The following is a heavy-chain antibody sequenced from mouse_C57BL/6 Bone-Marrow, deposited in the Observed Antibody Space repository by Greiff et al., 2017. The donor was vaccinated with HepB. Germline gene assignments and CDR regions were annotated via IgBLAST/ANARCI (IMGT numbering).Heavy chain of an antibody. D-gene: IGHD1-1*01. J-gene: IGHJ3*01. CDR1: GYAFSSSW. Sequence: QVQLKQSGPELVKPGASVKISCKASGYAFSSSWMNWVKQRPGKGLEWTGRIYPGDGDTNYNGKFKGKATLTADKSSSTAYMQLSSLTSEDSAVYFCARQYYYGRGFAYWGQGTLVTVSA. CDR2: IYPGDGDT. CDR3: ARQYYYGRGFAY. V-gene: IGHV1-82*01.